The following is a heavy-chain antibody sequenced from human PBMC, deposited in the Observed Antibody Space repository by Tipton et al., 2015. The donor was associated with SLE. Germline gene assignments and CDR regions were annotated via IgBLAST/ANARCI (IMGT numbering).Heavy chain of an antibody. CDR3: ARHRRQAAAGLYYFDY. V-gene: IGHV4-30-2*01. D-gene: IGHD6-13*01. CDR2: IYHSGST. Sequence: TLSLTCAVSGGSISSGGYSWSWIRQPPGKGLEWIGYIYHSGSTYYNPSLKSRVTISVDTSKNQFSLKLSSVTAADTAVYYCARHRRQAAAGLYYFDYWGQGTLVTVSS. CDR1: GGSISSGGYS. J-gene: IGHJ4*02.